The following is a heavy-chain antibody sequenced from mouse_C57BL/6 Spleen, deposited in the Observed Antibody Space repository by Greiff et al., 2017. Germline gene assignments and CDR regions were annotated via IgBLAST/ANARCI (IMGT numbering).Heavy chain of an antibody. CDR3: AIKSPVTTGGGRYFDY. D-gene: IGHD1-1*01. Sequence: VQLQQSGPGLVQPSQSLSITCTVSGFSLTSYGVHWVRQSPGKGLEWLGVIWSGGSTDYNAAFISRLSISKDNSKSQVSFKMNSLQAADTAIYYCAIKSPVTTGGGRYFDYWGQGTTLTVSS. CDR2: IWSGGST. V-gene: IGHV2-2*01. CDR1: GFSLTSYG. J-gene: IGHJ2*01.